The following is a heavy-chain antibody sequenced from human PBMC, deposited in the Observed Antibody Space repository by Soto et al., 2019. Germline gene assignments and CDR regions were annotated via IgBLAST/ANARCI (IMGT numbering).Heavy chain of an antibody. CDR2: ISDDGART. CDR3: TRGKRTSSVGTGAF. V-gene: IGHV3-74*01. J-gene: IGHJ4*02. CDR1: GFVFEMYW. D-gene: IGHD3-10*01. Sequence: GGSLRLSCAASGFVFEMYWMHWVRQTPGKGPEWVSRISDDGARTDYADSVKGRFTISRDNAKNSLYLQMNSLRAEDTAVYYCTRGKRTSSVGTGAFWGLGDLVTVSS.